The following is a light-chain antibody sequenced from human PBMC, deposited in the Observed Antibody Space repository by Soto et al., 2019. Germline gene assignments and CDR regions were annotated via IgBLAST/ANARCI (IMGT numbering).Light chain of an antibody. J-gene: IGLJ2*01. CDR3: QSWGSGTVA. Sequence: QLVLTQSPSASASLGASVKLTCTLSSGHSNYVIAWHQQQSEKGPRFLMKIHSDGSHRKGDGIPDRFSGSSSGAERYLTISSLQSDDEADYYCQSWGSGTVAFGGGTKLTVL. V-gene: IGLV4-69*01. CDR1: SGHSNYV. CDR2: IHSDGSH.